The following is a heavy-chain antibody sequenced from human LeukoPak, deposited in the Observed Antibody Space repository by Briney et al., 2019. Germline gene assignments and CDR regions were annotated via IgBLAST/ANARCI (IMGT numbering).Heavy chain of an antibody. CDR3: ARMVRGAFDY. V-gene: IGHV3-23*01. D-gene: IGHD3-10*01. CDR1: GFTFSSYG. Sequence: GGTLRLSCAASGFTFSSYGMSWVRQAPGKGLEWVSAISGSGGSTYYADSVKGRFTISRDNSKNTLYLQMNSLRAEDTAVYYCARMVRGAFDYWGQGTLVTVSS. CDR2: ISGSGGST. J-gene: IGHJ4*02.